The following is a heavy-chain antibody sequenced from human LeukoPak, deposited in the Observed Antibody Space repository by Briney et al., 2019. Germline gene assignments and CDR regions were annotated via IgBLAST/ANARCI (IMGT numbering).Heavy chain of an antibody. J-gene: IGHJ5*02. V-gene: IGHV3-7*01. CDR2: IKQDGSEK. Sequence: GGSLRLSCAASGLTFSSRWMSWVRQAPGKGLEWVANIKQDGSEKYYVDSVKGRFTISRDNAKNSLYLQMNSLRAEDTAVYYCARNYWGYNWFDPWGQGTLVTVSS. D-gene: IGHD2-8*02. CDR3: ARNYWGYNWFDP. CDR1: GLTFSSRW.